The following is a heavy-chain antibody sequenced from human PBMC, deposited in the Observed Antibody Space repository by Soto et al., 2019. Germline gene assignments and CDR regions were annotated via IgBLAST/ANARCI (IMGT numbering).Heavy chain of an antibody. Sequence: QVQVQESGPGLVKPSGTLSLTCAVSGVALSSSSWWSWVRQPPGKGLEWIGEIYHSGSTNYNPSLKRRVAISVDKSKNQFSLKLTSVPAADTAAYYCAGGFGSGHYDFWGQGTLVTVSS. CDR2: IYHSGST. D-gene: IGHD3-10*01. CDR1: GVALSSSSW. CDR3: AGGFGSGHYDF. V-gene: IGHV4-4*02. J-gene: IGHJ4*02.